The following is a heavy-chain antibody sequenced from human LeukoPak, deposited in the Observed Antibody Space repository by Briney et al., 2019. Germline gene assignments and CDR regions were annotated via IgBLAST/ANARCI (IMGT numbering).Heavy chain of an antibody. D-gene: IGHD3-3*01. CDR2: IYTSGST. J-gene: IGHJ3*02. CDR1: GGSISSYY. V-gene: IGHV4-4*07. CDR3: ARDDDFWSGQVFDI. Sequence: SETLSLTCTVSGGSISSYYWSWIRQPAGKGLEWIGRIYTSGSTSYNPSLKSRVTMSVDTSENQFSLKLSSVTAADTAVYYCARDDDFWSGQVFDIWGQGTMVTVSS.